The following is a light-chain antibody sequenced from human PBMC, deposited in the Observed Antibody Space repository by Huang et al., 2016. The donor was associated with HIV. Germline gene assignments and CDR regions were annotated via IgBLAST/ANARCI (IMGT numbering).Light chain of an antibody. V-gene: IGKV1-39*01. CDR2: GAS. Sequence: DIQMTQSPSSLYASVGDRVIITCRASQSVTKYLNWYQHMPGKAPKLLIYGASTLQGGVSSRFSGSGSGTEFTLSISSLQPEDAATYYCQQSYRLPRTFGQGTSLEI. CDR1: QSVTKY. CDR3: QQSYRLPRT. J-gene: IGKJ2*02.